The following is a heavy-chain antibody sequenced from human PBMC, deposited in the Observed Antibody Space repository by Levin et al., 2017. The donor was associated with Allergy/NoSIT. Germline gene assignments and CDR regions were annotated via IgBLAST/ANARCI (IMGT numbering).Heavy chain of an antibody. CDR3: ARVGYGSGSYYFGY. Sequence: LSLTFAASGFTFDDHGMSWVRQAPGKGLEWVSGINWNGGSTGYADPVKGRFTISRDNAKNSLYLQMNSLRAEDTALYYCARVGYGSGSYYFGYWGQGTLVTVSS. CDR1: GFTFDDHG. J-gene: IGHJ4*02. V-gene: IGHV3-20*03. CDR2: INWNGGST. D-gene: IGHD3-10*01.